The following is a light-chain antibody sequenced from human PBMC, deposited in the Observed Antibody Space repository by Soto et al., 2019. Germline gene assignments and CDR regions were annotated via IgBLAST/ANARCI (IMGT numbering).Light chain of an antibody. CDR2: STN. Sequence: QAVVTQEPSFSVSPGGTVTLTGGLSSGSVSTAYYPSWYQQTPGQAPRTLIYSTNTRSSGVPDRFSGSILGNKAALTITGAQADDESDYYCVLYMGSGLWVFGGGTQLTVL. CDR3: VLYMGSGLWV. CDR1: SGSVSTAYY. J-gene: IGLJ3*02. V-gene: IGLV8-61*01.